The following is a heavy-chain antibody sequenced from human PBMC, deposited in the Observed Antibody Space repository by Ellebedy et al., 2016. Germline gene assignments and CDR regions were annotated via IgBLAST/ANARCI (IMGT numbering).Heavy chain of an antibody. Sequence: GGSLRLSXAASGFTFSHYAMSWVRQAPGKGLEWVSSVTSSGDSAYYADSVKGRFTISRDTSKNTLYLQMNSLRAEDTAVYFCARSYYYGSGSYWSDPWGQGALVTVSS. CDR1: GFTFSHYA. D-gene: IGHD3-10*01. CDR2: VTSSGDSA. CDR3: ARSYYYGSGSYWSDP. V-gene: IGHV3-23*01. J-gene: IGHJ5*02.